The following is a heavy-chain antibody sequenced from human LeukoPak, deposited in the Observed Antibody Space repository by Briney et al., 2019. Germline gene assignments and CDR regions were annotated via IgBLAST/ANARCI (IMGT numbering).Heavy chain of an antibody. Sequence: GGSLRLSCAASGFTFSSYSMNWLRLAPGKGLEWVSSISPDSNYKYYVDSVKGRFTISRDNAKSSLYLQMNSLRAEDTAVYYCAKGGIVVVRIGHWFDPWGQGTLVTVSS. D-gene: IGHD3-22*01. CDR3: AKGGIVVVRIGHWFDP. CDR2: ISPDSNYK. CDR1: GFTFSSYS. J-gene: IGHJ5*02. V-gene: IGHV3-21*04.